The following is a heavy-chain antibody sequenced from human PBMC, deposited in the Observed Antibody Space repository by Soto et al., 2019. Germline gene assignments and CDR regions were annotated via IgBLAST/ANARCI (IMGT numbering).Heavy chain of an antibody. V-gene: IGHV4-59*01. CDR1: GGSIDTYY. CDR3: ARASRLGFPDS. Sequence: QVQLQESGPGLLEPSETLSLTCNVSGGSIDTYYWSWIRQPPGKGLEWIGYIYSSGSTNYNPSLKSRVTISVDTSKNQFSLNLNSVTAADTAVYYCARASRLGFPDSWGQGTLVTVSS. D-gene: IGHD2-2*03. J-gene: IGHJ5*01. CDR2: IYSSGST.